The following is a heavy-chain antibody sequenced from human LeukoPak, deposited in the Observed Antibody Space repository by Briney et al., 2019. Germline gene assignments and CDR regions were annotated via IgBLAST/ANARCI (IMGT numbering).Heavy chain of an antibody. D-gene: IGHD2-21*02. CDR1: GYTFTSYD. CDR2: MNPNSGNT. Sequence: GASVKVSCKASGYTFTSYDINWVRQATGQGLEWMGWMNPNSGNTGYAQKFQGRVTITRNTSISTAYMELSSLRSEDTAVYYCARVKPRLLSKGYNWFDPWGQGTLVTVSS. J-gene: IGHJ5*02. CDR3: ARVKPRLLSKGYNWFDP. V-gene: IGHV1-8*03.